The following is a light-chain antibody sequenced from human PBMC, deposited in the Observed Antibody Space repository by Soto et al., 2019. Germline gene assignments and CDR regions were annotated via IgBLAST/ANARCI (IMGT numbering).Light chain of an antibody. CDR1: DTISVY. CDR3: QQYSTAPFT. J-gene: IGKJ3*01. CDR2: ASS. V-gene: IGKV1-27*01. Sequence: DIQMTQSPSSLTASVGDRVTITCRASDTISVYLSWYQHKPGKVPERLIYASSILQSGVPSRFSGSRSVTEFSLSISSLQPEDVGTYYCQQYSTAPFTFGPGTTVEIK.